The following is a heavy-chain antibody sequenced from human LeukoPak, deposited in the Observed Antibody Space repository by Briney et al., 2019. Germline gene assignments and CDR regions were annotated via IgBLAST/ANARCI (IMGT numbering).Heavy chain of an antibody. CDR3: AKDRIAAAGTVAAYNWFDP. Sequence: PGGSLRLSCAASGFTFSSYGMSWVRQAPGKGLEWVSAISWNSGSIGYAASVKGRFTISRDNAKNSLYLQMNSLRAEDTALYYCAKDRIAAAGTVAAYNWFDPWGQGTLVTVSS. V-gene: IGHV3-9*01. J-gene: IGHJ5*02. D-gene: IGHD6-13*01. CDR1: GFTFSSYG. CDR2: ISWNSGSI.